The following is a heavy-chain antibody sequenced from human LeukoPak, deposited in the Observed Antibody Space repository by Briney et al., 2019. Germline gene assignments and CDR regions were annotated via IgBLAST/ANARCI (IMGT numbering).Heavy chain of an antibody. Sequence: SETLSLTCTVSGYSISSGYYWGWIRQPPGKGLEWIGSIYHSGSTYYNPSLKSRVTISVDTSKNQFSLKLSSVTAADTAVYYCARKDSGSYYGFDYWGQGTLVTVSS. CDR2: IYHSGST. CDR3: ARKDSGSYYGFDY. J-gene: IGHJ4*02. CDR1: GYSISSGYY. V-gene: IGHV4-38-2*02. D-gene: IGHD1-26*01.